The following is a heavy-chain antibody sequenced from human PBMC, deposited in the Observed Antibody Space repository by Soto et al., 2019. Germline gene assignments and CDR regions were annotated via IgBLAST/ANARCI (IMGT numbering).Heavy chain of an antibody. J-gene: IGHJ6*02. CDR2: INPNSGGT. D-gene: IGHD6-6*01. V-gene: IGHV1-2*04. CDR1: GYTFTGYY. CDR3: ARDLGEYSISSDPDYCCCMYV. Sequence: GASVKVSCKASGYTFTGYYMHWVRQAPGQGLEWMGWINPNSGGTNYAQKFQGWVTMTRDTSISTAYMELSRLRSDDTAVYYCARDLGEYSISSDPDYCCCMYVGGQGTTVTVSS.